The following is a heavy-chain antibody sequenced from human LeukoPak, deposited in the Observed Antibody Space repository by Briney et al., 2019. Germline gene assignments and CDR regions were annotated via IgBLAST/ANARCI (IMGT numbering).Heavy chain of an antibody. CDR3: AREGRRRWLQRNYYYYMDV. J-gene: IGHJ6*03. V-gene: IGHV1-69*06. D-gene: IGHD5-24*01. CDR2: IIPIFGTA. Sequence: ASVKVSCKASGGTFSSYAISWVRQAPGQGLEWMGGIIPIFGTANYAQKFQGRVTITADKSTSTAYMELSSLRSEDTAVYYCAREGRRRWLQRNYYYYMDVWGKGTTVTVSS. CDR1: GGTFSSYA.